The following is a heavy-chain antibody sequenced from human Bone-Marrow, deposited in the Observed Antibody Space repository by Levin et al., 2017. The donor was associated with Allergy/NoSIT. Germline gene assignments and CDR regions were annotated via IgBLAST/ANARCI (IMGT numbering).Heavy chain of an antibody. Sequence: GESLKISCAASGFIFSNYAMHWVRQAPGKGLEWVSIISYDGGNKWSSDSVKGRFTISRDNSKNTLYLQMDSLRAEDTAVYYCAREAGIALTTAFDYWGQGTLVTVSS. V-gene: IGHV3-30*01. CDR3: AREAGIALTTAFDY. D-gene: IGHD3-22*01. J-gene: IGHJ4*02. CDR2: ISYDGGNK. CDR1: GFIFSNYA.